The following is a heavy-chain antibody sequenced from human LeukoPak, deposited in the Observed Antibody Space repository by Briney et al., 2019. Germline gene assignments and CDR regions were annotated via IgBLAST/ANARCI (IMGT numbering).Heavy chain of an antibody. Sequence: ASVKVSCKASGYTFTSYGISWVRQAPGQGLEWMGWISAYNGNTNYAQKFQGRVSMTTGTSTTTAYMELRSLRSDDTAVYYCARSYSSSPNFDYWGQGTLVTVSS. J-gene: IGHJ4*02. CDR1: GYTFTSYG. CDR3: ARSYSSSPNFDY. V-gene: IGHV1-18*01. CDR2: ISAYNGNT. D-gene: IGHD6-6*01.